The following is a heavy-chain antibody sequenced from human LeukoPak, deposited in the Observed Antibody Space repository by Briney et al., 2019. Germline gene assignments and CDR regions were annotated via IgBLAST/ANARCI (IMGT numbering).Heavy chain of an antibody. Sequence: GRSLRLSCAASGFTFSSYGMHWVRQAPGKGLEWVAVIWYDGSNKYYADSVKGRFTISRDNSKNTLYLQMNSLRTEDTAVYYCARAMAVRPFFDYWGQGTLVTVSS. CDR3: ARAMAVRPFFDY. D-gene: IGHD6-6*01. CDR2: IWYDGSNK. CDR1: GFTFSSYG. J-gene: IGHJ4*02. V-gene: IGHV3-33*01.